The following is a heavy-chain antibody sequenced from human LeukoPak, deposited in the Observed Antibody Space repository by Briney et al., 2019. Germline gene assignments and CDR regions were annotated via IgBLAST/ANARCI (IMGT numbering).Heavy chain of an antibody. CDR2: ISWNSGSI. V-gene: IGHV3-9*01. J-gene: IGHJ4*02. CDR3: AKDSGSYGDPVAPEY. Sequence: PGGSLRLSCAASGFTFDDYAMHWVRQAPGKGLEWVSGISWNSGSIGYADSVKGRFTISRDNAKNSLYLQMNSLRAEDTALYYCAKDSGSYGDPVAPEYWGQGTLVTVSS. CDR1: GFTFDDYA. D-gene: IGHD4-17*01.